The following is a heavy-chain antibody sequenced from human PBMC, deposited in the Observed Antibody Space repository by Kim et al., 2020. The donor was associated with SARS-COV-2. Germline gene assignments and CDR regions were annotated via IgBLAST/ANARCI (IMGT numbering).Heavy chain of an antibody. V-gene: IGHV3-23*01. J-gene: IGHJ4*02. D-gene: IGHD3-10*01. CDR1: GFTFSNYA. CDR3: AKQFVYC. Sequence: GGSLRLSCAASGFTFSNYAMNWVRQAPGKGLEWLASISESGANTDYADFVKGRFTISRDNSENTLYLQMNNLRADDTAVYYCAKQFVYCWCRGTLVTVPS. CDR2: ISESGANT.